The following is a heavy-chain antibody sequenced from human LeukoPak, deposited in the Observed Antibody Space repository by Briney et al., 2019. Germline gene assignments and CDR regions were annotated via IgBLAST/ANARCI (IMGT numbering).Heavy chain of an antibody. D-gene: IGHD4-17*01. J-gene: IGHJ6*03. CDR1: GGTFSSYA. V-gene: IGHV1-69*13. Sequence: SVKVSCTASGGTFSSYAISWVRQAPGQGLEWMGGIIPIFGTTNYAHRFQGRVTITADESTSTAYMELNSLKSEDTAVYYCATESDYGYYYYMDVWGKGTTVTISS. CDR3: ATESDYGYYYYMDV. CDR2: IIPIFGTT.